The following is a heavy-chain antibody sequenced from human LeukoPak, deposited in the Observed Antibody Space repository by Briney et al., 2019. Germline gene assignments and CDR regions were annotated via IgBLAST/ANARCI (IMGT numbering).Heavy chain of an antibody. V-gene: IGHV3-21*01. CDR1: GFTFNDYS. CDR2: ITSSSDYM. J-gene: IGHJ4*02. CDR3: AREHPYTPDY. D-gene: IGHD2-15*01. Sequence: GGSLRLSCAASGFTFNDYSMNWVRQAPGKGLGWVSSITSSSDYMSYAASVKGRFTVSRDNAKKSLFLQMNSLRAEDTAVYYCAREHPYTPDYWGQGTLVTVSS.